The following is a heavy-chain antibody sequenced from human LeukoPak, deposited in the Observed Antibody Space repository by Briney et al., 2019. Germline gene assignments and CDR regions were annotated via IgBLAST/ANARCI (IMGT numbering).Heavy chain of an antibody. CDR2: INPSGGST. D-gene: IGHD6-13*01. CDR1: GYTFTSYY. Sequence: ASVKVSCKASGYTFTSYYMHWVRQAPGQGLEWMGIINPSGGSTSYAQKFQGRVTMTTDTSTSTAYMELRSLRSDDTAVYYCARGSSRFSWFDPWGQGTLVTVSS. V-gene: IGHV1-46*01. J-gene: IGHJ5*02. CDR3: ARGSSRFSWFDP.